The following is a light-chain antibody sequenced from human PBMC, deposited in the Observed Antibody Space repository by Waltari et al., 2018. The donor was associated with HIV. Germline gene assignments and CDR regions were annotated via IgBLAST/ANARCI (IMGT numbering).Light chain of an antibody. CDR3: QHFGTSRWT. J-gene: IGKJ1*01. V-gene: IGKV3-20*01. CDR2: GTS. Sequence: EVVLTQYPVTLSLSPGDRATLSCRASQTVSSSYLAWYQQKPGQGPRLRISGTSSRATGIPDRFSGSGSGTDFTLTISRLEPEDFAVYYCQHFGTSRWTFGPGTKVEIK. CDR1: QTVSSSY.